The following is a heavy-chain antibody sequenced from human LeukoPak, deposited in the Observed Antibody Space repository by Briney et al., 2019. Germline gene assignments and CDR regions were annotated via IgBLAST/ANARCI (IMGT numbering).Heavy chain of an antibody. CDR1: GFTFDDYG. CDR2: ISSSSSYI. CDR3: ARDIYFYFDY. Sequence: GGSLRLSFAASGFTFDDYGMSWVRQAPGKGLEWVSSISSSSSYIYYADSVKGRFTISRDNAKNSLYLQMNSLRAEDTAVYYCARDIYFYFDYWGQGTLVTLSS. J-gene: IGHJ4*02. V-gene: IGHV3-21*01. D-gene: IGHD3-10*01.